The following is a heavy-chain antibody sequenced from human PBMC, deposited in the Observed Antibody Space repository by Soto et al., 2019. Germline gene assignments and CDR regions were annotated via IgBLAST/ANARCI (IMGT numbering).Heavy chain of an antibody. CDR2: MYFGGSF. CDR1: GASVSSGY. Sequence: SETLSLTCTVSGASVSSGYRSWIRQSPGKGLEWIGFMYFGGSFNYNPSLTSRATISVDTSKNQFSLKLTSVTAADTAVYYCARSYYDSTGFVVDPWGQGTLVTVSS. V-gene: IGHV4-59*02. D-gene: IGHD1-26*01. CDR3: ARSYYDSTGFVVDP. J-gene: IGHJ5*02.